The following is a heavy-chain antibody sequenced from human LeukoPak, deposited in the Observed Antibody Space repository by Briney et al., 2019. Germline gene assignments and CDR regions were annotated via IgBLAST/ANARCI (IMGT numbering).Heavy chain of an antibody. V-gene: IGHV4-59*01. J-gene: IGHJ3*02. CDR3: ARGYDAFDI. CDR1: GGSTSSYY. CDR2: IYYSGSA. Sequence: LETLSLTCTVSGGSTSSYYWSWIRQPPGKGLEWIGYIYYSGSANYNPSLKSRLTISVDTSKNQFSLKLTSVTAADTAVYYCARGYDAFDIWGQGTMVTVSS.